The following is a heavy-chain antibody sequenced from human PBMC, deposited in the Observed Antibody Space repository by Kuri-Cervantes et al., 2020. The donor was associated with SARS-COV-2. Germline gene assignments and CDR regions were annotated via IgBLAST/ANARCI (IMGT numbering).Heavy chain of an antibody. CDR1: GGTFSNYA. V-gene: IGHV1-69*13. Sequence: SVKVSCKASGGTFSNYAISWVRQAPGQGLEWMGGIIPIFGTANYAQKFQGRVTITADESTSTAYMELSSLRSEDTAVYYCARDLRVYGMDVWGQGTTVTVSS. CDR3: ARDLRVYGMDV. CDR2: IIPIFGTA. J-gene: IGHJ6*02.